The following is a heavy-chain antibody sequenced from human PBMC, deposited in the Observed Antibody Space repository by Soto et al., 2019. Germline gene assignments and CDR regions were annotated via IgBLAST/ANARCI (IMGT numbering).Heavy chain of an antibody. CDR3: AGHDTLVLPAGPLTGYCYGMDV. J-gene: IGHJ6*02. CDR2: IIPIFGTP. V-gene: IGHV1-69*01. D-gene: IGHD3-10*01. Sequence: QVQLVQSGAELRKPGSSVTVSCKASGGTFSRHAISWVRQAPGQSRKWMGGIIPIFGTPNYAQKFEGRVTITAAESTNTAYRELSSLRSEQTAVYFCAGHDTLVLPAGPLTGYCYGMDVWGQGTAVTVSS. CDR1: GGTFSRHA.